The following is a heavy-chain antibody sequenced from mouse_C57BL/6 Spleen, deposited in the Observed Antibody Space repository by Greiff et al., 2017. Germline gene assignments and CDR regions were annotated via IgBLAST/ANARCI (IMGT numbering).Heavy chain of an antibody. Sequence: EVQLVESEGGLVQPGSSMKLSCTASGFTFSDYYMAWVRQVPEKGLEWVANINYDGSSTYYLDSLKSRFIISRDNAKNILYLQMSSLKSEDTATYYCARTWDPYYYAMDYWGQGTSVTVSS. D-gene: IGHD4-1*01. CDR1: GFTFSDYY. V-gene: IGHV5-16*01. CDR2: INYDGSST. J-gene: IGHJ4*01. CDR3: ARTWDPYYYAMDY.